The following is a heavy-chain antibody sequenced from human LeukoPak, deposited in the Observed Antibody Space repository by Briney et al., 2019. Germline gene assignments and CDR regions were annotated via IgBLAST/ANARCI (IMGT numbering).Heavy chain of an antibody. D-gene: IGHD3-10*01. CDR1: GFAFSSYW. J-gene: IGHJ4*02. V-gene: IGHV3-7*01. CDR3: SRGGGDDY. Sequence: GGSLRLSCAASGFAFSSYWMSWVRQAPGKGLEWVANINGDESEKYYVDSVKARFTISRDNAKNSLYLQMNSLRVDDTAIYYCSRGGGDDYWGQGTLVTVSS. CDR2: INGDESEK.